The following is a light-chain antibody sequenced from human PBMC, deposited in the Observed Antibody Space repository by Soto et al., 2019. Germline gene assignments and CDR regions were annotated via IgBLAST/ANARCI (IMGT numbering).Light chain of an antibody. Sequence: DIQITQAPPTVSASVGASATITCRASQSISTCLTWYQPKPGKAPNLLSYGASGLQSGVPSRFSGSGAGTEFTLTIRSPQPEEFATVSCQQSYSNPWTFGHGTE. V-gene: IGKV1-39*01. J-gene: IGKJ1*01. CDR2: GAS. CDR3: QQSYSNPWT. CDR1: QSISTC.